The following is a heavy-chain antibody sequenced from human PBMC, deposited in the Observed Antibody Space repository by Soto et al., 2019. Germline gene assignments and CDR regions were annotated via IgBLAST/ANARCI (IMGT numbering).Heavy chain of an antibody. CDR3: AHLGPIVAAGY. D-gene: IGHD2-15*01. V-gene: IGHV2-5*02. CDR1: GFSLNKSGEG. J-gene: IGHJ4*02. CDR2: IYWDDDK. Sequence: GATLMKATQTLTLTCTFSGFSLNKSGEGVGWIRQPPGKALEWLALIYWDDDKRYSPSLKSRLTITKDTSKNQVVLTMTNMDPVDTATYYCAHLGPIVAAGYWGQGTLVTVSS.